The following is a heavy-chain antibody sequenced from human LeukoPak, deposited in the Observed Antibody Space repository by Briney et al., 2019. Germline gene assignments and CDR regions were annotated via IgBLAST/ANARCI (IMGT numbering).Heavy chain of an antibody. CDR1: GFTFSGYS. CDR3: ARDLAAAGIYYYYYGMDV. CDR2: ISSSSSYI. Sequence: GGSLRLSCAASGFTFSGYSMNWVRQAPGKGLEWVSSISSSSSYIDYADSVKGRFTISRDNANNSLYLQMNSLRAEDTAVYYCARDLAAAGIYYYYYGMDVWGQGTTVTVSS. J-gene: IGHJ6*02. D-gene: IGHD6-13*01. V-gene: IGHV3-21*01.